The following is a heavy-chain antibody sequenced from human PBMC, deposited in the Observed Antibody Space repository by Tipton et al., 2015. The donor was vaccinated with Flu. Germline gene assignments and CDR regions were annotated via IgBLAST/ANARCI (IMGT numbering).Heavy chain of an antibody. J-gene: IGHJ4*02. Sequence: TLSLTCSVSGYSLRSTYYWGWVRRPPGKGLEWIGTIYHSGTTYYNPSLKSRLTISVDTSENQFSLKLRSVTAADTAVYYCARHTGDSVRGVIDYWGQGAPVTVSS. V-gene: IGHV4-38-2*01. CDR2: IYHSGTT. D-gene: IGHD3-10*02. CDR1: GYSLRSTYY. CDR3: ARHTGDSVRGVIDY.